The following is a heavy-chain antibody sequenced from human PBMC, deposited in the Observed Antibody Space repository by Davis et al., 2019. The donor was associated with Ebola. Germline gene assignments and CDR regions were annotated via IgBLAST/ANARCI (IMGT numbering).Heavy chain of an antibody. CDR2: INHSGST. J-gene: IGHJ4*02. V-gene: IGHV4-34*01. CDR3: ARGRATYYYDSSGSLFDY. Sequence: MPSETLSLTCAVYGGSFSGYYWSWIRQPPGKGLEWIGEINHSGSTNYNPSLKSRVTISVDKSKNQFSLKLSSVTAADTAVYYCARGRATYYYDSSGSLFDYWGQGTLVTVSS. D-gene: IGHD3-22*01. CDR1: GGSFSGYY.